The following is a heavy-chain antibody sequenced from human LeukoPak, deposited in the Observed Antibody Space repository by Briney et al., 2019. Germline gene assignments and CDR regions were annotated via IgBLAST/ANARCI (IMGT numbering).Heavy chain of an antibody. Sequence: SETLSLTCTVSGGSISGYYWSWIRQPPGKGLEWIGYIYYSGSTNYNPSLKSRATISVDTSKNQFSLKLSSVTAADTAVYYCARHYEIKNRYYFDYWGQGTLVTVSS. V-gene: IGHV4-59*01. D-gene: IGHD3-9*01. CDR3: ARHYEIKNRYYFDY. CDR1: GGSISGYY. CDR2: IYYSGST. J-gene: IGHJ4*02.